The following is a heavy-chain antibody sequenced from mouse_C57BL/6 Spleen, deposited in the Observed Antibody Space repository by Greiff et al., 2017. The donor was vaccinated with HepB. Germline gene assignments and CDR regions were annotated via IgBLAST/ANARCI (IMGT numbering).Heavy chain of an antibody. CDR3: AREGLYYGNYFDY. CDR1: GYAFSSSW. CDR2: IYPGDGDT. D-gene: IGHD2-1*01. Sequence: VQLQQSGPELVKPGASVKISCKASGYAFSSSWMNWVKQRPGKGLEWIGRIYPGDGDTNYNGKFKGKATLTADKSSSTAYMQLSSLTSEDSAVYFCAREGLYYGNYFDYWGQGTTLTVSS. V-gene: IGHV1-82*01. J-gene: IGHJ2*01.